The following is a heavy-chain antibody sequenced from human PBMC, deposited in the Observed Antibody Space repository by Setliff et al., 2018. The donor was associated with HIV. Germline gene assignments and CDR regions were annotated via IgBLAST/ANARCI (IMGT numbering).Heavy chain of an antibody. CDR2: INHSGNT. V-gene: IGHV4-34*01. CDR1: HGSFSGYY. D-gene: IGHD7-27*01. Sequence: SETLSLTCAFYHGSFSGYYWSWIRQPPGKGLEWIGEINHSGNTNYNPSLERRVTISADTSQNQFSLNLTSVTAADTAVYYCAREYALTGLYYYYYYMDVWGKGTTVTVSS. CDR3: AREYALTGLYYYYYYMDV. J-gene: IGHJ6*03.